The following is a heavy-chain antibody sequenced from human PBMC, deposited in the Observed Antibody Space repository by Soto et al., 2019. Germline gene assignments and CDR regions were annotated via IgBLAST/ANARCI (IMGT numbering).Heavy chain of an antibody. J-gene: IGHJ5*02. CDR2: IYYSGST. D-gene: IGHD6-13*01. CDR1: GGSISSSSYY. CDR3: AAGIAAGGKENWFDP. Sequence: PSETLSLTCTVSGGSISSSSYYWGWIRQPPGKGLEWIGSIYYSGSTYYNPSLKSRVTISVDTSKNQFSLKLSSVTDADTAVYYCAAGIAAGGKENWFDPCGQGTLVTVSS. V-gene: IGHV4-39*01.